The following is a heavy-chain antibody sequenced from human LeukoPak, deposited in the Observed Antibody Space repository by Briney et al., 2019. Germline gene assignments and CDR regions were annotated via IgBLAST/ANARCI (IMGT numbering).Heavy chain of an antibody. CDR1: GYTFTGYY. Sequence: GASVKVSCKASGYTFTGYYMHWVRQAPGQGLEWMGRINPNSGGTNYAQKSQGRVTMTRDTSISTAYMELSRLRSDDTAVYYCARGVRGVNNWFDPWGQGTLVTVSS. D-gene: IGHD3-10*01. V-gene: IGHV1-2*06. CDR3: ARGVRGVNNWFDP. J-gene: IGHJ5*02. CDR2: INPNSGGT.